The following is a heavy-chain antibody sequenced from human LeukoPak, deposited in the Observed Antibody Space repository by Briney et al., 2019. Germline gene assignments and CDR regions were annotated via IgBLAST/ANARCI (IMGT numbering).Heavy chain of an antibody. CDR3: ARDGDEQLVAFDY. J-gene: IGHJ4*02. CDR1: XFTFXXXX. CDR2: ISSSSSTI. Sequence: XAXXFTFXXXXMNWXXXAPGXXLEXXSYISSSSSTIYYADSVKGRFTISRGNAKNSLYLQMNSLRAEDTAVYYCARDGDEQLVAFDYWGQGTLVTVSS. V-gene: IGHV3-48*04. D-gene: IGHD6-6*01.